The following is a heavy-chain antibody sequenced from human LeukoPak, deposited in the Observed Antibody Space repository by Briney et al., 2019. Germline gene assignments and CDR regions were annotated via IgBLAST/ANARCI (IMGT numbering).Heavy chain of an antibody. J-gene: IGHJ4*02. CDR3: ARTTGGYCTNTNCLFNY. Sequence: GASVKVSCRASGFTLTDFYIHWVRQAPGQGLEWMGWINPNSGSTSFARKFQGRVTMTRDTSISTAYMELSRLRSDDTAVYYCARTTGGYCTNTNCLFNYWGQGTLVTVSS. CDR2: INPNSGST. V-gene: IGHV1-2*02. D-gene: IGHD2-2*01. CDR1: GFTLTDFY.